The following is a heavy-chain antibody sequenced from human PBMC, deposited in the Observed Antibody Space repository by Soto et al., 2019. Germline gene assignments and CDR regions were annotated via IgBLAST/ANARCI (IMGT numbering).Heavy chain of an antibody. J-gene: IGHJ5*02. Sequence: PSETLSLPCTVSGASVSGSTYYWGWIRQPAGQGLEWIGNIFHSGRTEYNPSLKNRVTIAVDASKTQFSLKLTSVSAADTTIYYCVRKVTGTRRFNWFDPWGQGTQVTVSS. CDR2: IFHSGRT. D-gene: IGHD1-7*01. CDR1: GASVSGSTYY. V-gene: IGHV4-39*01. CDR3: VRKVTGTRRFNWFDP.